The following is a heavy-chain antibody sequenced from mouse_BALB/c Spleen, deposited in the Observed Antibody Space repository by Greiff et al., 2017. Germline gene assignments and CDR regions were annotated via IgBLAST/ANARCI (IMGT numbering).Heavy chain of an antibody. J-gene: IGHJ2*01. CDR3: TSAIYDYDEGDYFDY. V-gene: IGHV5-6-4*01. D-gene: IGHD2-4*01. CDR2: ISSGGSYT. CDR1: GFTFSSYT. Sequence: EVQLVESGGGLVKPGGSLKLSCAASGFTFSSYTMSWVRQTPEKRLEWVATISSGGSYTYYPDSVKGRFTISRDNAKNTLYLHMSSLKSEDTAMYYGTSAIYDYDEGDYFDYWGQGTTLTVSS.